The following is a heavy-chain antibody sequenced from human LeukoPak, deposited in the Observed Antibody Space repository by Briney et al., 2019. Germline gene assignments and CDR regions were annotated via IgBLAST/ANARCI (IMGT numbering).Heavy chain of an antibody. CDR2: IKPDGSEK. Sequence: GGTLRLSCAASGFTFSDYYMGWIRQAPGKGLEWVANIKPDGSEKYYVDSVKGRFTISRDNAKNSLYLQMNSLRAEDTAVYYCASGYSSSWATFDYWGQGTLVTVSS. V-gene: IGHV3-7*01. CDR1: GFTFSDYY. J-gene: IGHJ4*02. D-gene: IGHD6-13*01. CDR3: ASGYSSSWATFDY.